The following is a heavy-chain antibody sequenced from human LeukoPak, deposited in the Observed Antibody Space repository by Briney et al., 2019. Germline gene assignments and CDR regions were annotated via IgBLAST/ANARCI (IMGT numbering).Heavy chain of an antibody. CDR3: AKEGRYYASGRFS. CDR1: GFTFINYA. J-gene: IGHJ4*02. D-gene: IGHD3-10*01. Sequence: GGSLRLSCAASGFTFINYAMSWVRQAPGKGLEWIAAISGSGYSTYYADSVKGRFTISRDNSKNTLFLLMNSLRAEDTAVYYCAKEGRYYASGRFSWGQGTLVTVSS. V-gene: IGHV3-23*01. CDR2: ISGSGYST.